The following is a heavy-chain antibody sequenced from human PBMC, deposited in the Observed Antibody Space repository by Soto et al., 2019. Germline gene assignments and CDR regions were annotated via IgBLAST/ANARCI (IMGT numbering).Heavy chain of an antibody. Sequence: QVQLVQSGAEVKKPGSSVKVSCKASGGTFSSYAISWVRQAPGQGLEWMGGIIPIFGTANYAQKFQGRLTITAGDSTSTDYMELSSLRSEDTAVYYCARSSSSTVYYYYYGMDVWGQGTTVTVSS. CDR3: ARSSSSTVYYYYYGMDV. CDR1: GGTFSSYA. CDR2: IIPIFGTA. J-gene: IGHJ6*02. D-gene: IGHD6-13*01. V-gene: IGHV1-69*12.